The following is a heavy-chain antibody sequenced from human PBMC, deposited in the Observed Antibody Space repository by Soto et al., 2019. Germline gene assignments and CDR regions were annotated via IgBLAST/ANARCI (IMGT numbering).Heavy chain of an antibody. CDR3: GSDSTGRYYGLDV. V-gene: IGHV4-34*01. CDR2: IDHSGTT. Sequence: SETLSLTCAVSGGSLSGYYWSWIRQPPGKELEWIGEIDHSGTTNYNPSLKGRVTTSVDTSKNQLSLKLTSVTAADTAVYYCGSDSTGRYYGLDVWGQGTTVTVSS. CDR1: GGSLSGYY. D-gene: IGHD3-22*01. J-gene: IGHJ6*02.